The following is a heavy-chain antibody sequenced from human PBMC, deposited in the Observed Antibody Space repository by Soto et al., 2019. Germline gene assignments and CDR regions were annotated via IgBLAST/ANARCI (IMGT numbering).Heavy chain of an antibody. D-gene: IGHD1-1*01. V-gene: IGHV1-69*01. J-gene: IGHJ4*02. CDR1: GGPFSSYA. CDR3: ARDGNQGYYFDY. Sequence: QVQLVQSGVEVKKPGSSVKVSGKASGGPFSSYAISWVREAPGQGLEWMGGIIPIFGTANYAQKFQGRVTITADESTSTAYMELSSLRSEDTAVYYCARDGNQGYYFDYWGQGTLVTVSS. CDR2: IIPIFGTA.